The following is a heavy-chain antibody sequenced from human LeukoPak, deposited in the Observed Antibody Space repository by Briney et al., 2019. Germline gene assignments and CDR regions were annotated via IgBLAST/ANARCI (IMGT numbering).Heavy chain of an antibody. D-gene: IGHD3-10*02. CDR2: ISSSGSTI. V-gene: IGHV3-48*04. CDR3: AELGITMIGGV. CDR1: GFTFSSYS. J-gene: IGHJ6*04. Sequence: GGSLRLSCAASGFTFSSYSMNWVRKAQGKGLEWVSYISSSGSTIYYADSVKGRFTISRDNAKNSLYLQMNSLRAEDTAVYYCAELGITMIGGVWGKGTTVTISS.